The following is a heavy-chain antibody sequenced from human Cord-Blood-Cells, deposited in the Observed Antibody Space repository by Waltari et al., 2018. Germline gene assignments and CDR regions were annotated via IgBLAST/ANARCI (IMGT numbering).Heavy chain of an antibody. J-gene: IGHJ4*02. CDR1: GGSFSGYY. CDR3: ARGNRAAAFDY. CDR2: INHSGST. V-gene: IGHV4-34*01. Sequence: QVQLQQWGAGLLKPSETLSLTCAVYGGSFSGYYWSWIRQPPGKGLEWIGEINHSGSTNYNPSLKSRVTISVDTSKNQFSRKLSSVTAADTAVYYCARGNRAAAFDYWGQGTLVTVSS. D-gene: IGHD6-13*01.